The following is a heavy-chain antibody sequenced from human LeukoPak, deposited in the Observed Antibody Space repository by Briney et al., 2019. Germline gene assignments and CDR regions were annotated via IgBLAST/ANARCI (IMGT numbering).Heavy chain of an antibody. CDR3: AISGKLENWFDP. J-gene: IGHJ5*02. CDR2: ISAYNGNT. CDR1: GYTFTSYG. V-gene: IGHV1-18*01. Sequence: GASVTVSCKASGYTFTSYGISWVRQAPGQGLEWMGWISAYNGNTNYSQKLQGRVTMTTDTSTSTAYMELRSLRSEDTAVYYCAISGKLENWFDPWGQGTLVTVSS. D-gene: IGHD3-10*01.